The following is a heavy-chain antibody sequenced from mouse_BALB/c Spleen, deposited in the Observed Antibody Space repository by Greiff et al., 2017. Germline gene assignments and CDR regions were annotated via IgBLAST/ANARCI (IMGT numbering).Heavy chain of an antibody. D-gene: IGHD1-1*01. J-gene: IGHJ1*01. V-gene: IGHV3-8*02. CDR3: ARSYYGSSHWYFDV. CDR1: GDSITSGY. CDR2: ISYSGST. Sequence: VQLKESGPSLVKPSQTLSLTCSVTGDSITSGYWNWIRKFPGNKLEYMGYISYSGSTYYNPSLKSRISITRDTSKNQYYLQLNSVTTEDTATYYCARSYYGSSHWYFDVWGAGTTVTVSS.